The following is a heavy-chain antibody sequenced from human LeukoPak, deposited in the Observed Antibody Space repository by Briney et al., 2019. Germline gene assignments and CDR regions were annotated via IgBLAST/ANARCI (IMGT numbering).Heavy chain of an antibody. J-gene: IGHJ4*02. CDR3: ARERLWFGELSPDY. Sequence: PSETLSLTCVVSGGSISSGDYYWNWIRQPAGKGLQWIGRIYTSGTSNYNPSLESRVTISVDTSKNQFSLKLSSVTAADTAVYYCARERLWFGELSPDYWGQGTLVTVSS. CDR2: IYTSGTS. D-gene: IGHD3-10*01. V-gene: IGHV4-61*02. CDR1: GGSISSGDYY.